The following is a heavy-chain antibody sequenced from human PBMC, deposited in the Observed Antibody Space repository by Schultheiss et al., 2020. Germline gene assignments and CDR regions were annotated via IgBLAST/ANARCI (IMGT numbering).Heavy chain of an antibody. D-gene: IGHD1-26*01. J-gene: IGHJ4*02. CDR3: AKDRHSIVGATLPHDY. CDR1: GFTFSSYG. V-gene: IGHV3-33*06. Sequence: GGSLRLSCAASGFTFSSYGMHWVRQAPGKGLEWVAVIWYDGSNKYYADSVKGRFTISRDNSKNTLYLQMNSLRAEDTAVYYCAKDRHSIVGATLPHDYWGQGTLVTVSS. CDR2: IWYDGSNK.